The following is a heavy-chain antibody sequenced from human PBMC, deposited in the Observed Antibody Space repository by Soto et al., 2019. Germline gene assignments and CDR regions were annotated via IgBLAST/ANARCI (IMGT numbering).Heavy chain of an antibody. Sequence: LETLSLTCGVSGGTGVSSHWWSWVRQSPGRGLEWIGNVYHTGDTNFNPSLQSRVTFSVDKSNNQFSLRLTSVTAADTAVYFCAREIVTAGGNNYFDPWGPGTLVTVSS. CDR3: AREIVTAGGNNYFDP. CDR2: VYHTGDT. V-gene: IGHV4-4*02. J-gene: IGHJ5*02. CDR1: GGTGVSSHW. D-gene: IGHD2-21*02.